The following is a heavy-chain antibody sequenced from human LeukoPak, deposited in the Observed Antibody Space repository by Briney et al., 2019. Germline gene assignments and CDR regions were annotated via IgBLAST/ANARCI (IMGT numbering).Heavy chain of an antibody. V-gene: IGHV4-61*02. CDR2: IYTSGST. J-gene: IGHJ4*02. CDR1: GGSISSGSYY. CDR3: ARGRITMVRGVGRPFDY. Sequence: PSQTLSLTCTVSGGSISSGSYYWSWIRQPAGKGLEWIGRIYTSGSTNYNPSLKSRVTISVDTSKNQFSLKLSSVTAADTAVYYCARGRITMVRGVGRPFDYWGQGTLVTVSS. D-gene: IGHD3-10*01.